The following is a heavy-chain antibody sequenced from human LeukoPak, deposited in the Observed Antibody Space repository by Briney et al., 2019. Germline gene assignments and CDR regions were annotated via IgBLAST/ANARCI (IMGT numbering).Heavy chain of an antibody. Sequence: SETLSLTCAVSGGSISSGGYYWSWIRQHPGKGLEWIGYIYYSGSTNYNPSLKSRVTISVDTSKNQFSLKLSSVTAADTAVYYCARGWRITIFGVVISRGWFDPWGQGTLVTVSS. CDR1: GGSISSGGYY. J-gene: IGHJ5*02. CDR3: ARGWRITIFGVVISRGWFDP. D-gene: IGHD3-3*01. V-gene: IGHV4-31*11. CDR2: IYYSGST.